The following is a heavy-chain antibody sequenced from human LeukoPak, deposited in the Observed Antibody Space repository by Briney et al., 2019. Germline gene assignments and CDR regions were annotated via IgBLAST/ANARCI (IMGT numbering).Heavy chain of an antibody. CDR1: GGSVSSGSYY. D-gene: IGHD5-12*01. CDR3: ATRRGYSGYDP. CDR2: IYYSGST. Sequence: SETLSLTCTVSGGSVSSGSYYWSWIRQPPGTGLEWIGYIYYSGSTNYNPSLKSRVTISVDTSKNQFSLKLSSVTAADTAVYYCATRRGYSGYDPWGQGTLVTVSS. J-gene: IGHJ5*02. V-gene: IGHV4-61*01.